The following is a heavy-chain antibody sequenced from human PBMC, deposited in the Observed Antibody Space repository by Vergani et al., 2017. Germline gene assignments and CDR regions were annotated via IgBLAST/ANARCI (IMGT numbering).Heavy chain of an antibody. Sequence: QLQLQESGPGLVKPSETLSLTCTVSGGSISSSSYYWGWIRQPPGKGLEWIGSMYYSGSTYYNPSLKRRVTVSVDTSQKQFSLKLSFVTAADTAVYYCARLKMGLVRYFDQWGQGTLVTVSS. J-gene: IGHJ4*02. V-gene: IGHV4-39*01. CDR2: MYYSGST. CDR1: GGSISSSSYY. CDR3: ARLKMGLVRYFDQ. D-gene: IGHD5-24*01.